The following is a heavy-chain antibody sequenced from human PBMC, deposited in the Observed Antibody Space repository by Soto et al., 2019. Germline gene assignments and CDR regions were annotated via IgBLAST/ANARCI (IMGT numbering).Heavy chain of an antibody. D-gene: IGHD3-9*01. V-gene: IGHV4-30-2*01. Sequence: SETLSLTCAVSGVSISSGGYSWSWIRQPPGKGLEWIGYMYHSGSTYYNPSLKSRITILVDTSKNQFSLKLTSVTAADTAVYYCARHTDDILTGNEALDIWGQGTVVTVSS. J-gene: IGHJ3*02. CDR2: MYHSGST. CDR1: GVSISSGGYS. CDR3: ARHTDDILTGNEALDI.